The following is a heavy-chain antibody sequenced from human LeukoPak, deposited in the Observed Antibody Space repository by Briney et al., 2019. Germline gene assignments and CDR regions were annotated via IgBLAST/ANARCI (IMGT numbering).Heavy chain of an antibody. D-gene: IGHD6-13*01. V-gene: IGHV3-30*04. Sequence: GGSLRLSCAASGFTFSSYAMHWVRQAPGKGLEWVAVISYDGSNKYYADSVKGRFTISRDNAKNSLYLQMNSLRAEDTAVYYCARAPIAAAGTIDYWGQGTLVTASS. CDR1: GFTFSSYA. CDR3: ARAPIAAAGTIDY. CDR2: ISYDGSNK. J-gene: IGHJ4*02.